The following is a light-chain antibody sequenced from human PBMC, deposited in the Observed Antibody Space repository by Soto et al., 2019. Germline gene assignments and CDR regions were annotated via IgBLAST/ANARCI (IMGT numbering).Light chain of an antibody. V-gene: IGKV3-15*01. Sequence: VVLTHSPASLSASPGYRFTIYGRASQNIRSSLAWYQQRPGQAPRLLIYDASTRATGIPPRFSGGGSGTDFTLTISRLEPEDFAVYYCQQYSNWWTLGQGTKVDI. CDR1: QNIRSS. CDR2: DAS. CDR3: QQYSNWWT. J-gene: IGKJ1*01.